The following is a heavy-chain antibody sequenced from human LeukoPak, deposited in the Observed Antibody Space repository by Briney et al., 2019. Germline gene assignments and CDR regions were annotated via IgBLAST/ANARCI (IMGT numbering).Heavy chain of an antibody. J-gene: IGHJ4*02. D-gene: IGHD5-24*01. CDR1: GGSISGYY. CDR3: SRLGRWQQFEFDY. Sequence: PSETLSLTCTVSGGSISGYYWSWTRQPPGKGLEWIGYIYYSGSTNYNPSLKSRVTVSVDTSKNQFSLKLYSVTAADTAVYYCSRLGRWQQFEFDYWGQGTLVTVSS. V-gene: IGHV4-59*08. CDR2: IYYSGST.